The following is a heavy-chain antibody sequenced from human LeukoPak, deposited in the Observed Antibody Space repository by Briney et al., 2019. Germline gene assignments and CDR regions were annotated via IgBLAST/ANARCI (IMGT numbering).Heavy chain of an antibody. V-gene: IGHV4-4*02. Sequence: PSGTLSLTCAVSGDSISSSNWWSWVRQPPGKGLEWIGQIYHSGSTNYNPSLKSRVTISLDKSKNQFSLELTSVTAADTAVYYCARSFRYSGYDYYFDPWGRGTLVTVSS. CDR2: IYHSGST. CDR3: ARSFRYSGYDYYFDP. D-gene: IGHD5-12*01. CDR1: GDSISSSNW. J-gene: IGHJ5*02.